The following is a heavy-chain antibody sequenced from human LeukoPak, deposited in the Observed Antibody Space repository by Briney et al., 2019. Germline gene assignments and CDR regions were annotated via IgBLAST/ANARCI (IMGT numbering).Heavy chain of an antibody. CDR2: IYPGDSDT. D-gene: IGHD1-1*01. CDR1: GYSFTSYW. V-gene: IGHV5-51*01. CDR3: ARLGVQLERRVGAFDI. Sequence: GESLKISCKGSGYSFTSYWIGWVRQMPGKGLEWMGIIYPGDSDTRCSPSFQGQVTISADKSISTAYLQWSSLKASDTAMYYCARLGVQLERRVGAFDIWGQGTMVTVSS. J-gene: IGHJ3*02.